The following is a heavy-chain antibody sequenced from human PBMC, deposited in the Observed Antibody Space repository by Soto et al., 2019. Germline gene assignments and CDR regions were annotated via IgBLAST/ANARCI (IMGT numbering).Heavy chain of an antibody. V-gene: IGHV3-33*01. D-gene: IGHD7-27*01. J-gene: IGHJ4*02. Sequence: QVQLVESGGGVVQPGRSLRLSCAASGFTFSSYGMHWVRQAPGKGLEWVSSIWYAGNNKYYADSVKGRFTISRDNSRNTLFLQMNSLRAEDTALYYCVGRGNQNWGDYWGQGTQVTVSS. CDR1: GFTFSSYG. CDR2: IWYAGNNK. CDR3: VGRGNQNWGDY.